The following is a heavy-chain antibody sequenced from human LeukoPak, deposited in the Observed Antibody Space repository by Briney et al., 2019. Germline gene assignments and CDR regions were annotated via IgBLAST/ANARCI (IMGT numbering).Heavy chain of an antibody. V-gene: IGHV4-59*08. CDR1: GGSISSYY. CDR2: IYYSGST. Sequence: SETLSLTCTVSGGSISSYYWSWIRQPPGKGLEWIGYIYYSGSTNYNPSLKSRVTISVDTSKNQFSLKLSSLTAADTAVYYCARQSGAYGRVDYWGQGTLVTVSS. J-gene: IGHJ4*02. D-gene: IGHD3-10*01. CDR3: ARQSGAYGRVDY.